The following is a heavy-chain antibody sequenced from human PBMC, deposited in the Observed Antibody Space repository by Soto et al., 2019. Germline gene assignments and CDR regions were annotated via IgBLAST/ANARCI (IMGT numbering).Heavy chain of an antibody. J-gene: IGHJ4*02. CDR2: TRPNNGNT. CDR3: VRDLDGSGSYYTDY. D-gene: IGHD3-10*01. V-gene: IGHV1-18*01. CDR1: GYTFRIYG. Sequence: QIQLVQSGAEVKKPGASVKVSCKASGYTFRIYGINWVRQAPGQGLEWMGWTRPNNGNTKYAQNLQGRVTMTTDTSTSTAYMELRSLRPDDTAVYYCVRDLDGSGSYYTDYWGQGTPVTVSS.